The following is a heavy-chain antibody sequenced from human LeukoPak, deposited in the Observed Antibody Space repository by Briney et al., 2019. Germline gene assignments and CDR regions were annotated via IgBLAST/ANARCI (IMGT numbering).Heavy chain of an antibody. V-gene: IGHV4-30-4*01. J-gene: IGHJ5*02. CDR2: SYYSGNT. CDR3: ATAPYEYIWGTYRTNWFDP. Sequence: PSETLSLTCTVSGGAISSGDYYWSWIRQPPGKGLEWIGDSYYSGNTYYNPSLKSRVTISMDTSKNQFYLQLNSMTAADTAVYYCATAPYEYIWGTYRTNWFDPWGQGTLVTVSS. D-gene: IGHD3-16*02. CDR1: GGAISSGDYY.